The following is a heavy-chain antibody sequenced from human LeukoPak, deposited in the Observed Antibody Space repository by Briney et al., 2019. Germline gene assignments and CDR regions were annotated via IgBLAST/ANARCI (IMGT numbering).Heavy chain of an antibody. CDR3: ARELETMVRGRDYGMDV. J-gene: IGHJ6*02. CDR1: GYTFTGYY. Sequence: GASVKVSCKASGYTFTGYYMHWVRQAPGQGLEWMGWINPNSGGTNYAQKFQGWVTMTRDTSISTAYMELSRLRSDDTAVYYCARELETMVRGRDYGMDVWGRGTTVTVSS. D-gene: IGHD3-10*01. CDR2: INPNSGGT. V-gene: IGHV1-2*04.